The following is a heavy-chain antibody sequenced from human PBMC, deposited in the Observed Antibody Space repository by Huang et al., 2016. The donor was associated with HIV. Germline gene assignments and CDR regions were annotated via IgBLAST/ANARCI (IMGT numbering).Heavy chain of an antibody. CDR1: GYTLTELS. CDR2: FGTEDGE. V-gene: IGHV1-24*01. Sequence: QVQLVQSGAEVKKPGASVKVSCKVSGYTLTELSMHWVRPAPGKGLEWMGGFGTEDGETSTDTAYMELSSLRSEDTAVYYCATVYRRFRNHDSGDYYFDYWDQGTLVTVSS. CDR3: ATVYRRFRNHDSGDYYFDY. D-gene: IGHD3-22*01. J-gene: IGHJ4*02.